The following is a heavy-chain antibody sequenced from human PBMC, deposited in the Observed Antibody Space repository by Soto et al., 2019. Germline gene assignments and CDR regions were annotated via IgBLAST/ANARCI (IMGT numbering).Heavy chain of an antibody. CDR1: GGSVSSGSYY. CDR3: ARDPIVAAAGLGMDV. V-gene: IGHV4-61*01. D-gene: IGHD6-13*01. Sequence: KASETLSLTCTVSGGSVSSGSYYWSWIRQPPGKGLEWIGYIYYSGSTNYNPSLKSRVTISVDTSKNQFSLKLSSVTAADTAVYYCARDPIVAAAGLGMDVWGQGTTVTVS. CDR2: IYYSGST. J-gene: IGHJ6*02.